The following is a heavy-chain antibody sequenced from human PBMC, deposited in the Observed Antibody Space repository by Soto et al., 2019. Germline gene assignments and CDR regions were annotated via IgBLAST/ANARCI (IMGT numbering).Heavy chain of an antibody. V-gene: IGHV4-61*01. CDR1: GGSVSSGSYY. Sequence: KPSETLSLTCTVSGGSVSSGSYYWSWIRQPPGKGLEWIGYIYYSGSTNYNPSLKSRVTISVDTSKNQFSLKLSSVTAADTAVYYCARELYDFWSGYLLTDWGQRTLVTVSS. CDR2: IYYSGST. J-gene: IGHJ4*02. CDR3: ARELYDFWSGYLLTD. D-gene: IGHD3-3*01.